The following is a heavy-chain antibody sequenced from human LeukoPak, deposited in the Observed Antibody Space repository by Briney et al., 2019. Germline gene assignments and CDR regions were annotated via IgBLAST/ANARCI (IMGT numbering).Heavy chain of an antibody. V-gene: IGHV3-23*01. D-gene: IGHD1-26*01. CDR1: GFTFSSYA. J-gene: IGHJ4*02. CDR2: ISGSGGST. Sequence: GGSLRLSCAASGFTFSSYAMSWVRQAPGKGLEWVSAISGSGGSTYYADSVKGRFTISRDNSENTLYLQMNSLRAEDTAVYYCAKDSLVGATPFIFGYWGQGTLVTVSS. CDR3: AKDSLVGATPFIFGY.